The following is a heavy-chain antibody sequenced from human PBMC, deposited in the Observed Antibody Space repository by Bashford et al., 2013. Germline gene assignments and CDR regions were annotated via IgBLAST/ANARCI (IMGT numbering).Heavy chain of an antibody. D-gene: IGHD3-10*01. J-gene: IGHJ4*02. CDR1: GYTINSGYY. Sequence: SETLSLTCAVSGYTINSGYYWGWVRQTPGRGLEWIGTIYHSGTTFYNPSLKSRVTISVDTSKTQFSLKLNSVTAADTAVYYCARVNYGSGMEFAFDYWGQGTLVTVSS. CDR2: IYHSGTT. CDR3: ARVNYGSGMEFAFDY. V-gene: IGHV4-38-2*01.